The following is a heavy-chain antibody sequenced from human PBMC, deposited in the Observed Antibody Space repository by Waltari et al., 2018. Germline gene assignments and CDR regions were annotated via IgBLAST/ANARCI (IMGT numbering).Heavy chain of an antibody. J-gene: IGHJ6*03. V-gene: IGHV1-8*03. D-gene: IGHD1-26*01. CDR1: GYTFTSYD. Sequence: QVQLVQSGAEVKKPGASVKVSCKASGYTFTSYDINWVRQATGQGLEWMGWMNPNSGNTGYVQKFQGRVTITRNTSISTAYMELSSLRSEDTAVYYCARGGGSYWRTYYYYMDVWGKGTTVTVSS. CDR3: ARGGGSYWRTYYYYMDV. CDR2: MNPNSGNT.